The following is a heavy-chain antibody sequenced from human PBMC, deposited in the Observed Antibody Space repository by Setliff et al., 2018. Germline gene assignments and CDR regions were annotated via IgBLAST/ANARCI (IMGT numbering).Heavy chain of an antibody. CDR2: INPSGGST. J-gene: IGHJ5*02. V-gene: IGHV1-46*01. CDR1: GYTFTSHF. CDR3: ARGPYGSGRHGWFDP. Sequence: ASVKVSCKASGYTFTSHFIHWVRQAPGQGLEWMGIINPSGGSTSYAQKFQGRVTMTRDTSTRTVYMELSSLRSEDTAMYYCARGPYGSGRHGWFDPWGQGTLVTV. D-gene: IGHD3-10*01.